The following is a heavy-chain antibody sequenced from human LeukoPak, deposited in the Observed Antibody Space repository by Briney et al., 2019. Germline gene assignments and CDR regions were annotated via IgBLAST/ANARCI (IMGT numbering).Heavy chain of an antibody. Sequence: GGSLRLSCATSGFTFDSYWMSWVRQAPGKGLEWVAVISYDGSKKYYVDSVKGRFTISRDNSKNTLYLQMNSLRAEDTAVYYCAKAWDSSGWYYFDYWGQGTLVTVSS. V-gene: IGHV3-30*18. D-gene: IGHD6-19*01. J-gene: IGHJ4*02. CDR2: ISYDGSKK. CDR1: GFTFDSYW. CDR3: AKAWDSSGWYYFDY.